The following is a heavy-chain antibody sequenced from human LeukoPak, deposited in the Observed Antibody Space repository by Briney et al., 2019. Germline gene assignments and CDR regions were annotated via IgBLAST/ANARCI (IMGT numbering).Heavy chain of an antibody. V-gene: IGHV3-9*01. D-gene: IGHD1-1*01. CDR2: ITWNSDDM. J-gene: IGHJ4*02. Sequence: AGGSLRLSCAASGFSFEAYGMYWVRQAPGEGLEWVSGITWNSDDMAYADSVKGRFTISRDNAKNCLYLQMNSLTVEDTALYYCTRVTSWRTGFDYWGQGTLVTVSS. CDR1: GFSFEAYG. CDR3: TRVTSWRTGFDY.